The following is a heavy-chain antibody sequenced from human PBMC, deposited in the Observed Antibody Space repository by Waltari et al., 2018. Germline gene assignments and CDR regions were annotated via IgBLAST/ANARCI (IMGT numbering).Heavy chain of an antibody. CDR3: EASRAVAGTGDDAFDI. CDR2: MNPNSCTT. CDR1: GYTFTSYD. J-gene: IGHJ3*02. D-gene: IGHD6-19*01. V-gene: IGHV1-8*01. Sequence: QVQLVQSGAEVKKPGASVKVSCKASGYTFTSYDIKWVRQATGQGLEWREWMNPNSCTTGYAQKFQGRVTMTRDTSTSTVYMELSSLRSEDTAVYYCEASRAVAGTGDDAFDIWGQGTMVTVSS.